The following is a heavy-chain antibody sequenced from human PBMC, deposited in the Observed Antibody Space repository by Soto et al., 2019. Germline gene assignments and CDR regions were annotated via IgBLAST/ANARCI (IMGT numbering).Heavy chain of an antibody. CDR1: GDSISRSSYF. J-gene: IGHJ5*02. D-gene: IGHD3-3*01. CDR3: ARSLRSLGENWFDP. CDR2: IYYSGST. Sequence: PSETLSLTCTVSGDSISRSSYFWGWIRQPPGRGLEWIGSIYYSGSTYYNPSLKSRVTKSVDTSKNQFSLKLSSVTAADTAVYYCARSLRSLGENWFDPWGQGTLVTVSS. V-gene: IGHV4-39*01.